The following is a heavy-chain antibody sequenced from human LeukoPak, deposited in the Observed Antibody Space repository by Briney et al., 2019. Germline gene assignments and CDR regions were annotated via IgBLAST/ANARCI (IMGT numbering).Heavy chain of an antibody. CDR3: VNGESFYGDYGFDY. CDR2: ISSSGSTI. Sequence: GGSLRLSCAASGFTFSDYYMSWIRQAPGKGLEWVSYISSSGSTIYYADSLKGRFTISRDNSKNTLYLQMDNLSVDDTAVFYCVNGESFYGDYGFDYWGQGTLVTVSS. D-gene: IGHD4-17*01. J-gene: IGHJ4*02. CDR1: GFTFSDYY. V-gene: IGHV3-11*04.